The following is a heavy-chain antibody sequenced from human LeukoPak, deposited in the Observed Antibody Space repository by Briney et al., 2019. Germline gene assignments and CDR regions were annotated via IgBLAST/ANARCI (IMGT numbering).Heavy chain of an antibody. CDR2: INPNSGGT. D-gene: IGHD3-22*01. CDR3: AREVGKYYYDSSGYWEI. V-gene: IGHV1-2*02. J-gene: IGHJ3*02. CDR1: GYTFTSYY. Sequence: ASVKVSCKASGYTFTSYYMHWVRQAPGQGLEWMGWINPNSGGTNYAQKFQGRVTMTRDTSISTAYMELSRLRSDDTAVYYCAREVGKYYYDSSGYWEIWGQGTMVTVSS.